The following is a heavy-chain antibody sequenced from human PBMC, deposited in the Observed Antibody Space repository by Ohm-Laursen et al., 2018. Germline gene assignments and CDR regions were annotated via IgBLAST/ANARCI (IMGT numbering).Heavy chain of an antibody. J-gene: IGHJ5*02. CDR1: GGSISSGGYY. CDR2: VYYSGNT. D-gene: IGHD6-13*01. V-gene: IGHV4-31*03. CDR3: ARCIAATGLYWFDP. Sequence: SDTLSLTCTVSGGSISSGGYYWSWIRQHPGKGLEWIGYVYYSGNTYYNPSLKSRVTISVDTSKNQFSLKLSSVTAADTAVYYCARCIAATGLYWFDPWGQGTLVTVSS.